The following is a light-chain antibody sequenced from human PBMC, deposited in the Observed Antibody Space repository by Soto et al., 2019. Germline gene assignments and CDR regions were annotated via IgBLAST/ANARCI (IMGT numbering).Light chain of an antibody. CDR3: QLYDFWPLT. Sequence: GDRATLSCRASQGIGRTLAWYQQKPGQIPRLLIYGASTTATGVPARFSGSGSGTEFTLTINILQSEDVAGYCCQLYDFWPLTFGDGTKVDI. CDR1: QGIGRT. V-gene: IGKV3-15*01. J-gene: IGKJ4*01. CDR2: GAS.